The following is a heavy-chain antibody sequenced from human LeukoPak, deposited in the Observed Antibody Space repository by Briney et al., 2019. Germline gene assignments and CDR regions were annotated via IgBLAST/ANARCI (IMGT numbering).Heavy chain of an antibody. Sequence: PGGSLRLSCAASGFTFSSYNMNWVRQAPGKGLEWVSYISGRGNTIKYADSVKGRFTISRDNGKNSLYLHMSSLRAEDTAVYYCARDPPALEDFGCWGQGTQVTVSS. J-gene: IGHJ4*02. CDR3: ARDPPALEDFGC. V-gene: IGHV3-48*04. CDR2: ISGRGNTI. CDR1: GFTFSSYN.